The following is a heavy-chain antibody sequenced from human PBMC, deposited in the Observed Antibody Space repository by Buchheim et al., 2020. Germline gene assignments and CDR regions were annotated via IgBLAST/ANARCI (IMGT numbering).Heavy chain of an antibody. CDR3: AKHRDSSGYLY. V-gene: IGHV3-30*18. J-gene: IGHJ4*02. CDR2: ISYDGSNK. CDR1: GFTFSSYG. Sequence: QVQLVESGGGVVQPGRSLRLSCAASGFTFSSYGMHWVRQAPGKGLEWVAVISYDGSNKYYADSVKGRFTISRDNSKNTLYLQMNSLRAEDTAVYYCAKHRDSSGYLYWGQGTL. D-gene: IGHD3-22*01.